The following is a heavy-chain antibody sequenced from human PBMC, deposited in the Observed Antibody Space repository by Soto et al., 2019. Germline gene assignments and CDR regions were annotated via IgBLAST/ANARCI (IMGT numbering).Heavy chain of an antibody. CDR3: ARHGEGIVVVPAAIDYYYGMDV. CDR1: GYNFTRQFSRHC. Sequence: PGESLKISWKGSGYNFTRQFSRHCFGWVRQMPGKGLEWIGIIYPGDSETRYSPSFQGQVTISADKSTTTAYLQWTSLKASDTAMYYCARHGEGIVVVPAAIDYYYGMDVWGQGTTVTVSS. J-gene: IGHJ6*02. CDR2: IYPGDSET. D-gene: IGHD2-2*02. V-gene: IGHV5-51*01.